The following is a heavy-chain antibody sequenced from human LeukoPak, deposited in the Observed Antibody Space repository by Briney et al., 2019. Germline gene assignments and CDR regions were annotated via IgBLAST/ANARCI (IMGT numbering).Heavy chain of an antibody. CDR1: GYTFTGYY. J-gene: IGHJ4*02. V-gene: IGHV1-2*02. CDR3: AGRTISGYLDY. D-gene: IGHD3-22*01. Sequence: ASVKVSCKASGYTFTGYYMYWVRQAPGQGLEWMGWINPNSGGTNCAQNFQGRVTMTRDTSIRTAYMELSSLRSDDTAVYYCAGRTISGYLDYWGQGTLVTVSS. CDR2: INPNSGGT.